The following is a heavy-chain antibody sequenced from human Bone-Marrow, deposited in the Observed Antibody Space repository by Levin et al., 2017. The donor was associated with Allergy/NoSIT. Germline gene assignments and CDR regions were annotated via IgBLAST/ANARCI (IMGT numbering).Heavy chain of an antibody. CDR2: IHHSGHT. CDR1: GGSVSAGNYY. CDR3: VRDLRYSGNWFQNWFDP. V-gene: IGHV4-61*01. J-gene: IGHJ5*02. Sequence: SETLSLTCTVSGGSVSAGNYYWTWIRQPPGKGLEWVAYIHHSGHTNSNPSLKSRVIMSLDPSKNQFSLSLTSVTAPDTAAYYCVRDLRYSGNWFQNWFDPWGQGSLVTVSS. D-gene: IGHD1-26*01.